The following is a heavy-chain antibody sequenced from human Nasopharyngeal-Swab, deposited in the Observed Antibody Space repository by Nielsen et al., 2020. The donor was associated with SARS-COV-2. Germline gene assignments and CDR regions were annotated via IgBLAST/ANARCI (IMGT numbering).Heavy chain of an antibody. J-gene: IGHJ4*02. V-gene: IGHV3-23*01. CDR3: AKGGYCSSTSCKDFFDY. Sequence: VRQMPGKGLEWVSGISGSGGSTSYADSVKGRFTISRDNSKNTLYVQMNSLRAEDTAVYYCAKGGYCSSTSCKDFFDYWGQGTLVTVSS. D-gene: IGHD2-2*01. CDR2: ISGSGGST.